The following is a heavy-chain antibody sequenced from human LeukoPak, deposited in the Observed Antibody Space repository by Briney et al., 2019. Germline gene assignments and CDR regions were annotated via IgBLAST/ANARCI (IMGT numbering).Heavy chain of an antibody. V-gene: IGHV4-59*01. CDR2: MYSSGST. J-gene: IGHJ5*02. Sequence: SETLSLTCTVSGGSMTRYYWSWIRQPPGKGLEWIGYMYSSGSTNYNPSLESRVTLSLDTSKNQLSLKLRSVTAADTAIYYCARMYSASYYGKSYYWFDPWGQGTLVTVSS. CDR3: ARMYSASYYGKSYYWFDP. D-gene: IGHD1-26*01. CDR1: GGSMTRYY.